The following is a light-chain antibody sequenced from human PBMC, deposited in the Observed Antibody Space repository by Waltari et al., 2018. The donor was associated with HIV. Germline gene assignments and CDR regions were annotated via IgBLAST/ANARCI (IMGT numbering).Light chain of an antibody. Sequence: IVLTQYPGTVSLSPGERATLSCRADETVSSGYLAWYQQKPGQAPRLLIYGASIRASGVPDRFIGSGSGTDFTLTISRLEPEDFAVYLCQQYGSSPLTFGGGTRVEI. CDR1: ETVSSGY. CDR2: GAS. CDR3: QQYGSSPLT. J-gene: IGKJ4*01. V-gene: IGKV3-20*01.